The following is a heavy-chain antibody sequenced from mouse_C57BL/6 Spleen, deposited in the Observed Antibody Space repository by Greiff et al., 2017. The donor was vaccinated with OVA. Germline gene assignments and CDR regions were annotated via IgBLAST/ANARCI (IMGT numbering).Heavy chain of an antibody. V-gene: IGHV1-58*01. D-gene: IGHD1-1*01. CDR3: ARGGYYSSHYAKDY. Sequence: VQLKESGAELVRPGSSVKMSCKTSGYTFTSYGINWVKQRPGQGLEWIGYIYIGTGYTEYNEKFKGKATLTSDTSSSTAYMQLSSLTSEDSAIYFCARGGYYSSHYAKDYWGQGTSVTVAS. J-gene: IGHJ4*01. CDR2: IYIGTGYT. CDR1: GYTFTSYG.